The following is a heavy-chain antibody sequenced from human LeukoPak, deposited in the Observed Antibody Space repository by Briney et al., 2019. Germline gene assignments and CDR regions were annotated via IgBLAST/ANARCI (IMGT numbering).Heavy chain of an antibody. D-gene: IGHD3-10*01. Sequence: KASGPALVKPTQTLTLTCTFSGFSLSTSGMCVSWIRQPPGKALEWLGRIDWDDDKYYSTSLKTRLTISKDTSKNQVVLTITNMDPVDTATYYCARTNYYGSGSYLGDWGQGTLVTVSS. CDR2: IDWDDDK. V-gene: IGHV2-70*11. J-gene: IGHJ4*02. CDR3: ARTNYYGSGSYLGD. CDR1: GFSLSTSGMC.